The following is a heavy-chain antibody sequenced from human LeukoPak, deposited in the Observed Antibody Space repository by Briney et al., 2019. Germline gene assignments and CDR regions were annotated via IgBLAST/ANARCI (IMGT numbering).Heavy chain of an antibody. Sequence: GGSLRLSCAASGFTFSNYALQWVRQSPGRGLEGVAIIAYDGSKKWYADSVKGRFSISRDNSDNTLSLQMNSLRAEDTAVYYCARADYYGSGYYGMDVWGQGTTVTVSS. D-gene: IGHD3-10*01. CDR2: IAYDGSKK. V-gene: IGHV3-30-3*01. CDR3: ARADYYGSGYYGMDV. J-gene: IGHJ6*02. CDR1: GFTFSNYA.